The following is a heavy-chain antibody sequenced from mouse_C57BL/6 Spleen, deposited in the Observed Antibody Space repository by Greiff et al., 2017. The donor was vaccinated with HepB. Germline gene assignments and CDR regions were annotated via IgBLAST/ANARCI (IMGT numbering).Heavy chain of an antibody. CDR1: GFTFSDYG. Sequence: EVMLVESGGGLVKPGGSLKLSCAASGFTFSDYGMHWVRQAPEKGLEWVAYISSGSSTIYYADTVKGRFTISRDNAKNTLFLQMTSLRSEDTAMYYCARRNYYGSLYYAMDYWGQGTSVSVSS. V-gene: IGHV5-17*01. J-gene: IGHJ4*01. CDR2: ISSGSSTI. CDR3: ARRNYYGSLYYAMDY. D-gene: IGHD1-1*01.